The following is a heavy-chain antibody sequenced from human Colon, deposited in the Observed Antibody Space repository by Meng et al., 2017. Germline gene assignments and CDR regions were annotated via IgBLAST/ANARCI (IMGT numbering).Heavy chain of an antibody. CDR2: IYHGGTT. CDR3: ARVNYFGSGNYPDY. V-gene: IGHV4-38-2*02. CDR1: GYSISSGYY. Sequence: SETLSLTCTVSGYSISSGYYWGWIRQPPGKGLEWFGSIYHGGTTYYNPSLKSRITISVDTSKNHFSLKLSSVTAADTAVYYCARVNYFGSGNYPDYWGPGTLVTVSS. D-gene: IGHD3-10*01. J-gene: IGHJ4*02.